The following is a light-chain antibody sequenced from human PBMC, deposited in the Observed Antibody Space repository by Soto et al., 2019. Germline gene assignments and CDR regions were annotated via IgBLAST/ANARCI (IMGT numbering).Light chain of an antibody. CDR1: QSLLYSDGNTY. Sequence: DVVMTQSPLSLPVTLGQPASISCRSSQSLLYSDGNTYLSWFQQRPGQSPRRLIYKISIRDSGVPDRFSGIGSGTDFTLKITRVEAEDVGVYYCMQGKYWPPRTFGQGTKVEIK. CDR3: MQGKYWPPRT. V-gene: IGKV2-30*01. CDR2: KIS. J-gene: IGKJ1*01.